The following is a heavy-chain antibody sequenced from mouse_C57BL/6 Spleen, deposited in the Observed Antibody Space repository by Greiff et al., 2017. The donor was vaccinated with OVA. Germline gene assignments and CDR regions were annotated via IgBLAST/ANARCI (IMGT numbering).Heavy chain of an antibody. CDR2: ISYDGSN. V-gene: IGHV3-6*01. CDR3: ARDPSYYSNYSGAY. Sequence: EVQLVESGPGLVKPSQSLSLTCSVTGYSITSGYYWNWIRQFPGNKLEWMGYISYDGSNNYNPSLKNRISITRDTSKNQFFLKLNSVTTEDTATYYCARDPSYYSNYSGAYWGQGTLVTVSA. J-gene: IGHJ3*01. CDR1: GYSITSGYY. D-gene: IGHD2-5*01.